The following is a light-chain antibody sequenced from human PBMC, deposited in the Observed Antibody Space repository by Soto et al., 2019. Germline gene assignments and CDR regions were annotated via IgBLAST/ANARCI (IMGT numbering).Light chain of an antibody. Sequence: LTQPASVSGSPGQSITISCTGTSSDVGGYNYVSWYQHHPGKAPKLIIYDVSNRPSGVSNPFSGSKSGNTASLTISGLQPEDEADYYCSSYTTSNTRQIVFGTGTKVTVL. J-gene: IGLJ1*01. CDR1: SSDVGGYNY. CDR2: DVS. CDR3: SSYTTSNTRQIV. V-gene: IGLV2-14*03.